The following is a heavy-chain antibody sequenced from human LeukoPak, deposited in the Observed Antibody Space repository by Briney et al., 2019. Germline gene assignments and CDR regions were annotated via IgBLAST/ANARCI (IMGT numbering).Heavy chain of an antibody. CDR3: AKSYSSGWFGLYFDS. Sequence: PGGSLRLSCAASGSTFSSYAMNWVRQAPGKGLEWVSTFSGSGDTTYYADSVKGRFAITTDNSKNTLYLQMDSLRAEDTAVYYCAKSYSSGWFGLYFDSWGQGTLVTVSS. CDR1: GSTFSSYA. V-gene: IGHV3-23*01. CDR2: FSGSGDTT. J-gene: IGHJ4*02. D-gene: IGHD6-19*01.